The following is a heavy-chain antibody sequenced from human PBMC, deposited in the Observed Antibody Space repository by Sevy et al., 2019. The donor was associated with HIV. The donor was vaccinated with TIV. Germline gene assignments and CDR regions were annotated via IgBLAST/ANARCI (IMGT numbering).Heavy chain of an antibody. CDR2: IYHSGST. CDR3: ARGVGGYCSSTSCHVDY. J-gene: IGHJ4*02. CDR1: GGSISSNNW. Sequence: SETLSLTCAVSGGSISSNNWWNWVRQTPGKGLEWIGEIYHSGSTNRNPSLKSRVTISVDKSRNQFSLKLSSVTAADTAVYYCARGVGGYCSSTSCHVDYWGQGTLVTVSS. D-gene: IGHD2-2*03. V-gene: IGHV4-4*02.